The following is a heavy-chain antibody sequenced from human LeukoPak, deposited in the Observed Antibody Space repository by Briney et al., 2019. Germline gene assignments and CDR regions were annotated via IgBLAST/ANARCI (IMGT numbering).Heavy chain of an antibody. CDR3: ARGSPTAQY. CDR2: IYYSGNT. J-gene: IGHJ4*02. Sequence: LEWIGYIYYSGNTYYTPSLKSRVTISVDTSKNQFSLKLSSVTAADTAVYYCARGSPTAQYWGQGILVTVSS. V-gene: IGHV4-30-4*01.